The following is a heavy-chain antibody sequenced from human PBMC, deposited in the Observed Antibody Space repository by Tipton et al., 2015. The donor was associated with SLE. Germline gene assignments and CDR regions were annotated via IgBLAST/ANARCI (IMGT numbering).Heavy chain of an antibody. Sequence: SLRLSCAASGFTFSTYAMSWVRQAPGKGLEWVSSVSPSGTYVHYAESVKGRFTISRDNAKNSVNLQMNSLRVEDTAVYYCARDYSGTWRFDHWGQGTLVTVSS. CDR3: ARDYSGTWRFDH. V-gene: IGHV3-21*01. D-gene: IGHD6-25*01. CDR2: VSPSGTYV. CDR1: GFTFSTYA. J-gene: IGHJ4*02.